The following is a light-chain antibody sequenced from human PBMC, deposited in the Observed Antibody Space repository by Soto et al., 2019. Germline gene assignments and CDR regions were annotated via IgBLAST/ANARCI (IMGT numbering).Light chain of an antibody. CDR1: QSVSNSY. V-gene: IGKV3-20*01. CDR3: EQYGSSPVT. Sequence: EIGLTQSPGTLSLSPGERATLSCRASQSVSNSYLAWYQQKPGQAPRLLIYHASSRATGIPDRFSGSGSGTDFTLTISRLEPEDFAVYYCEQYGSSPVTFGQGTKLEIK. J-gene: IGKJ2*01. CDR2: HAS.